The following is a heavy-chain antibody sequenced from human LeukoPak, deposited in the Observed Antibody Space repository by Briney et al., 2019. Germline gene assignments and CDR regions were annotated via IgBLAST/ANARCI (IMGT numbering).Heavy chain of an antibody. D-gene: IGHD6-19*01. CDR1: GFTFSAFA. J-gene: IGHJ4*02. CDR2: ITDDGYNT. V-gene: IGHV3-23*01. CDR3: AKDLSYTSGASDH. Sequence: GGSLRLSCAASGFTFSAFAMTWVRQAPGKGLEWVSTITDDGYNTYSADSVKGRIAFSRDNSKNTLSLQLRSLRAEDTAVYYCAKDLSYTSGASDHWGQGTLVTVSS.